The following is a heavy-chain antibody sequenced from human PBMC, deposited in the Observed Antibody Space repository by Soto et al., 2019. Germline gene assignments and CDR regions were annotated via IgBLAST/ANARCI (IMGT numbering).Heavy chain of an antibody. D-gene: IGHD3-22*01. CDR2: ISYDGSNK. CDR1: GFTFSSYA. V-gene: IGHV3-30-3*01. Sequence: QVQLVESGGGVVQPGRSLRLSCAASGFTFSSYAMHWVRQAPGKGLEWVAVISYDGSNKYYADSVKGRFTISRDNSKNTLYLQLNSLRAEDTAVYYCARAMGYYDSSGYPFGYWGQGTLVTVSS. CDR3: ARAMGYYDSSGYPFGY. J-gene: IGHJ4*02.